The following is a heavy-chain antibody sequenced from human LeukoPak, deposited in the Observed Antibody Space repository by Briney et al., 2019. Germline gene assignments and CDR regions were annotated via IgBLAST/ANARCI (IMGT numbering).Heavy chain of an antibody. J-gene: IGHJ4*02. CDR2: ISYDGSNK. CDR3: ARSLHSSGYYDY. D-gene: IGHD3-22*01. Sequence: GGSLRLSCAASGFTFSSYAMHWVRQAPGKGLEWVAVISYDGSNKYYADSVKGRFTISRDNSKNTLYLQMNSLRAEDTAVYYCARSLHSSGYYDYWGQGNLVTVSS. V-gene: IGHV3-30-3*01. CDR1: GFTFSSYA.